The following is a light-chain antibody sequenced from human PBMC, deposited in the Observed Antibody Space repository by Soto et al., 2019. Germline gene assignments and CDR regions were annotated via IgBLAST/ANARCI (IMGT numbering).Light chain of an antibody. CDR2: EGT. CDR1: SSDFGNYNL. V-gene: IGLV2-23*01. CDR3: CSYAGTTSLV. Sequence: QSVLTQPASVSGSPGQSITIPCTGTSSDFGNYNLVSWYQHHPGKAPNLLIYEGTKRPSGASNRFSGSKSANTASLTISGLQAEDEADYYCCSYAGTTSLVFGGGTKVTVL. J-gene: IGLJ2*01.